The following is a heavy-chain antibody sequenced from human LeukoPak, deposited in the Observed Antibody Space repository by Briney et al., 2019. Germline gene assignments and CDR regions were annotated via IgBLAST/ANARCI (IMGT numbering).Heavy chain of an antibody. CDR1: GGSISSYY. V-gene: IGHV4-38-2*02. D-gene: IGHD1-26*01. CDR2: IYHSGST. Sequence: SETLSLTCTVSGGSISSYYWSRLRQPPGKGLEWIGSIYHSGSTYYNPSLKSRVTISVDTSKNQFSLKLSSVTAADTAVYYCASFLSGSYPDYWGQGTLVTVSS. J-gene: IGHJ4*02. CDR3: ASFLSGSYPDY.